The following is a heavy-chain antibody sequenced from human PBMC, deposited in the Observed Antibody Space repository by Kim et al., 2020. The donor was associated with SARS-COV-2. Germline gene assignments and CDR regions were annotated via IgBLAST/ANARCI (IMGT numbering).Heavy chain of an antibody. CDR2: ISSSSSYI. D-gene: IGHD3-22*01. J-gene: IGHJ6*02. CDR3: ARVDSSGPRGYGMDV. V-gene: IGHV3-21*01. Sequence: GGSLRLSCAASGFTFSSYSMNWVRQAPGKGLEWVSSISSSSSYIYYADSVKGRFTISRDNAKNSLYLQMNSLRAEDTAVYYCARVDSSGPRGYGMDVWGQGTTVTVSS. CDR1: GFTFSSYS.